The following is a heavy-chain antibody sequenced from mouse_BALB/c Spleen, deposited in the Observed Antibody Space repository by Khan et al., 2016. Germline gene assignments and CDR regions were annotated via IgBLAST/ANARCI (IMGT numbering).Heavy chain of an antibody. CDR1: FNIKAYY. D-gene: IGHD1-1*01. J-gene: IGHJ2*01. CDR2: IDPANGNT. Sequence: FNIKAYYMHWVKQRPEHGLEWIGCIDPANGNTIYDPKFQGNASITADTSSDTADLQLSSLTSEDNAVDYCARSYYGKYWGQGTTLTVSS. V-gene: IGHV14-1*02. CDR3: ARSYYGKY.